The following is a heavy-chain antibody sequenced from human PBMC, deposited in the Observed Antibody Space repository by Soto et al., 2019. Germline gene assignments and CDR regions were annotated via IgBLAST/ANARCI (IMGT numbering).Heavy chain of an antibody. V-gene: IGHV3-23*01. J-gene: IGHJ4*02. Sequence: PGGSLRLSCAASGFTFSNYAMNWVRQAPGKGLEWVSTIRGSGGPTYYGDSVKGRLTISRDNSKNTLYLQINSLIAEDTAVYYCANTYFDYWGPGTLVTVSS. CDR2: IRGSGGPT. CDR1: GFTFSNYA. CDR3: ANTYFDY.